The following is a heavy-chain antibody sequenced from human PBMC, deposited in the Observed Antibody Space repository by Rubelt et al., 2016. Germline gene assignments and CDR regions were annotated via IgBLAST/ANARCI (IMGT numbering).Heavy chain of an antibody. D-gene: IGHD6-19*01. CDR2: IYYSGST. CDR3: ARLEYSSGWYPHY. V-gene: IGHV4-59*01. Sequence: TVSGGSISGYFWSWIRQPPGKGLEWIGYIYYSGSTNYNSSLKSRVTISVDTSKSQFSLNLSSVTAADTAVYYCARLEYSSGWYPHYWGQGTLVTVSS. J-gene: IGHJ4*02. CDR1: GGSISGYF.